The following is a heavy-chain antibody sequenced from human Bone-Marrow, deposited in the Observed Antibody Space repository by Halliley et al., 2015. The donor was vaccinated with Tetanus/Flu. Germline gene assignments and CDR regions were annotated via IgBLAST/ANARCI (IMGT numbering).Heavy chain of an antibody. V-gene: IGHV4-34*01. J-gene: IGHJ3*01. Sequence: HSGNTNYNPSLKSRVTLLVDTSKNQFSRRLRSVTAADTAVYYCAGRLVNYYDRSGRSVRAFDVWGQGTMVNVSS. D-gene: IGHD3-22*01. CDR3: AGRLVNYYDRSGRSVRAFDV. CDR2: HSGNT.